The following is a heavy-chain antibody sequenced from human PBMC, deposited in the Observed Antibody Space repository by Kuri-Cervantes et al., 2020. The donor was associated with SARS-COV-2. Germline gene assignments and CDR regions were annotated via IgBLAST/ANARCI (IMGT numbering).Heavy chain of an antibody. Sequence: SETLSLTCAVYGGSFSGYYWTWIRQPPGKGLEWIGEIDQSGRTNYNPSLKSRVTISVETSKHQFSLRLSSLAAADTAIYYCAAAVGFFDYWGQGTLVTVSS. CDR1: GGSFSGYY. V-gene: IGHV4-34*01. CDR3: AAAVGFFDY. CDR2: IDQSGRT. J-gene: IGHJ4*02. D-gene: IGHD6-13*01.